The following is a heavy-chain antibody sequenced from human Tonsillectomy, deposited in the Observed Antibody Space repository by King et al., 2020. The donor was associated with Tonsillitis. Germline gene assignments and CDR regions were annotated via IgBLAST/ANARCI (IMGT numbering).Heavy chain of an antibody. V-gene: IGHV3-30*18. CDR2: ISYDGSNK. CDR3: AKITHYGSGSYDWFDP. D-gene: IGHD3-10*01. J-gene: IGHJ5*02. CDR1: GFTFSSYG. Sequence: VQLVESGGGVVQPGRSLRLSCAASGFTFSSYGMHWVRQAPGKGLEWVAVISYDGSNKYYADSVKGRFTISRDNSKNTLYLQMNSLRAEDTAVYYCAKITHYGSGSYDWFDPWGQGTLVTVSS.